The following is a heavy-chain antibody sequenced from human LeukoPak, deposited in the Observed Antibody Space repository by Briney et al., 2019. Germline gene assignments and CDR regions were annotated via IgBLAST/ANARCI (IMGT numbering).Heavy chain of an antibody. D-gene: IGHD3-22*01. Sequence: PSETLSLTCAVSGGSISSSNWWSWVRQPPGKGLEWIGEIYHSGSTNYNPSLKSRVTISVDKSKNQFSLKLSSVTAADTAVYYCATRLHYYYDTSPSFFDIWGQGTMVTVSS. J-gene: IGHJ3*02. CDR1: GGSISSSNW. CDR2: IYHSGST. V-gene: IGHV4-4*02. CDR3: ATRLHYYYDTSPSFFDI.